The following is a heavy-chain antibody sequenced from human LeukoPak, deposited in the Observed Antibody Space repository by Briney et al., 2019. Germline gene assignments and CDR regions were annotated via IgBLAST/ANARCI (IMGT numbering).Heavy chain of an antibody. CDR1: GGSFSGYY. D-gene: IGHD3-22*01. V-gene: IGHV4-34*01. Sequence: SETLSLTCAVYGGSFSGYYWSWIRQPPGKGLEWIGEINHSGSTNYNPSLKSRVTISVDTSKNQFSLKLSSVTAADTALYYCARDRGYFDSALGYFDYWGQGTLVTVSS. J-gene: IGHJ4*02. CDR2: INHSGST. CDR3: ARDRGYFDSALGYFDY.